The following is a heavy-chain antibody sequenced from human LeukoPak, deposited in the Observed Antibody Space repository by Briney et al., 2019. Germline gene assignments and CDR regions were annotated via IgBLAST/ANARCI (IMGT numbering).Heavy chain of an antibody. CDR3: AELGITMIGGV. J-gene: IGHJ6*04. V-gene: IGHV3-9*01. CDR1: GFTFDDYA. D-gene: IGHD3-10*02. CDR2: ISWNSGSI. Sequence: SLRLSCAVSGFTFDDYAMHWVRQVPGKGLEWVSGISWNSGSIGYADSVKGRFTISRDNAKNSLYLQMNSLRAEDTAVYYCAELGITMIGGVWGKGTTVTISS.